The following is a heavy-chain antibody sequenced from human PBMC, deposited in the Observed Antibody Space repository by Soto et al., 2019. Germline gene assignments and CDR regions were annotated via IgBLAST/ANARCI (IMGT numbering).Heavy chain of an antibody. CDR1: GFTFSIHA. J-gene: IGHJ6*02. CDR2: ISGSGGNT. V-gene: IGHV3-23*01. D-gene: IGHD5-18*01. Sequence: RCLTLSCPPSGFTFSIHAMGWVRPAPGKGLEWVSAISGSGGNTYYADSVKGRFTLSRDPSTNTMYLQMNSLRAEDTAVYYCAKDSLAVDTAMAGLSIYYFYYGMDVWGQGTTVTVSS. CDR3: AKDSLAVDTAMAGLSIYYFYYGMDV.